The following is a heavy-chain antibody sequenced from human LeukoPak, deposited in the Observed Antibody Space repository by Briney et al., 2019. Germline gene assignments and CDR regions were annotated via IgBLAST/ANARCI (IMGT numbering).Heavy chain of an antibody. D-gene: IGHD3-9*01. Sequence: ASETLSLTCTVSGGSISSSSYYWGWIRKPPGKGLEWFGGIYYSGSTYYNPSLKSRVTISVDTSKNQFSLKLSSVTAADTAVYYCARHLGDFLTGFNWLDPWGQGTLVTVSS. J-gene: IGHJ5*02. V-gene: IGHV4-39*01. CDR2: IYYSGST. CDR1: GGSISSSSYY. CDR3: ARHLGDFLTGFNWLDP.